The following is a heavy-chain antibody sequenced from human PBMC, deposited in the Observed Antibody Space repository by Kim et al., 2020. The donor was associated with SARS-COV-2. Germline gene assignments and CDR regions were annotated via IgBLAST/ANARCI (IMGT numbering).Heavy chain of an antibody. Sequence: SETLSLTCTVSGGSISTYYWSWIRQPPGKGLEWMGYIYYTGSTNVNPSLKGRVTMSLDTSKSQFSLNLRSVTAADTAVYYCARTSSRDWSNDRGHFDHWG. D-gene: IGHD3-9*01. CDR3: ARTSSRDWSNDRGHFDH. J-gene: IGHJ4*01. CDR2: IYYTGST. V-gene: IGHV4-59*01. CDR1: GGSISTYY.